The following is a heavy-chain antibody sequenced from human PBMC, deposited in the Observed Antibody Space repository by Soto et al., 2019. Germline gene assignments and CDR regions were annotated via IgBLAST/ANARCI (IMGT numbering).Heavy chain of an antibody. J-gene: IGHJ4*02. V-gene: IGHV3-74*01. D-gene: IGHD3-22*01. CDR2: INTYASDT. CDR1: GFTFSSYW. CDR3: ARTGYYYDNKGYDFDY. Sequence: GGSLRLSCTASGFTFSSYWMHWVRQAPGTGLIWVSRINTYASDTTYADSVRGRFTISRDNAKNTLYLQMNSLRAEDTAVYYCARTGYYYDNKGYDFDYWGQGTLVTVSS.